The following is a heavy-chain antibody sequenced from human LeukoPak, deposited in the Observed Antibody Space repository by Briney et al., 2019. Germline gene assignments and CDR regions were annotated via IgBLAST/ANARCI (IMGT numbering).Heavy chain of an antibody. CDR2: IIPILGIA. Sequence: SVKVSCKASGYTFTSYYMHWVRQAPGQGLEWMGRIIPILGIANYAQRFQGRVTITADKSTSTAYMELSSLRSEDTAVYYCARENVRDGYNSAYWGQGTLVTVSS. CDR1: GYTFTSYY. V-gene: IGHV1-69*04. J-gene: IGHJ4*02. D-gene: IGHD5-12*01. CDR3: ARENVRDGYNSAY.